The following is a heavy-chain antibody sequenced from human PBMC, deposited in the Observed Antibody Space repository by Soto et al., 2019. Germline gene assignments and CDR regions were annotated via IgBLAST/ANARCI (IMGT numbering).Heavy chain of an antibody. D-gene: IGHD6-13*01. CDR1: EGTFNSYA. V-gene: IGHV1-69*13. CDR2: IIPYYNTL. J-gene: IGHJ4*02. CDR3: ASGASRWYPYFFDS. Sequence: GASVKVSCKASEGTFNSYAIAWVRQAPGQGLEWMGGIIPYYNTLNYAQKFQDRVTITADGSTNTVYMELSSLRSDDTAVYFCASGASRWYPYFFDSWAQGTLVTVS.